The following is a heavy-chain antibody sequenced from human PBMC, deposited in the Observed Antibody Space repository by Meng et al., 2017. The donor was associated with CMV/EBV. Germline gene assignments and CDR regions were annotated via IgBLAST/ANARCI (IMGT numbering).Heavy chain of an antibody. CDR3: ARAKTMDY. J-gene: IGHJ4*02. CDR2: INHSGST. V-gene: IGHV4-34*01. Sequence: GSLSLTCAVYGGSFSGYYWSWIRQPPGKGLEWIGEINHSGSTNYNPSLKSRVTISVDTSKNQFSLKLSSVTAADTAVYYCARAKTMDYWGQGTLVTVSS. CDR1: GGSFSGYY. D-gene: IGHD1-14*01.